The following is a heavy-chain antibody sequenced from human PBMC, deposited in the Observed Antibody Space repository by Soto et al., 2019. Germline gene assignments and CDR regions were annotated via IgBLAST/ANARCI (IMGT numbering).Heavy chain of an antibody. CDR1: GYTFTGYY. J-gene: IGHJ3*02. V-gene: IGHV1-2*04. Sequence: ASVKVSCKASGYTFTGYYMHWVRQAPGQGLEWMGWINPNSGGTNYAQKFQGWVTMTRDTSISTAYMELSRLRSDDTAVYYCARGPNEYYYDSSGPHAFDIWGQGTMVTDSS. CDR3: ARGPNEYYYDSSGPHAFDI. CDR2: INPNSGGT. D-gene: IGHD3-22*01.